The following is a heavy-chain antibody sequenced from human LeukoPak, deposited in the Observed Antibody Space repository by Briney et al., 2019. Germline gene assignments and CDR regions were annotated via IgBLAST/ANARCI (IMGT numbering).Heavy chain of an antibody. CDR1: GYTFTSYG. Sequence: ASVKVSCKASGYTFTSYGISWVRQAPGQGLEWMGWINPNSGGTNYAQKSQGRVTMTRDTSISTVYMELSRLKSDDTAVYYCARDGAFDIWGQGTMVTVSS. J-gene: IGHJ3*02. CDR2: INPNSGGT. V-gene: IGHV1-2*02. CDR3: ARDGAFDI.